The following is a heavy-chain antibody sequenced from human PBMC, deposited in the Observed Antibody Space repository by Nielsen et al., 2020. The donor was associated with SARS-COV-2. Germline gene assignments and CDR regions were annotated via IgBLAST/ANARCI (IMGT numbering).Heavy chain of an antibody. CDR1: GYSFTSHW. CDR2: IDPRDSYT. D-gene: IGHD6-19*01. V-gene: IGHV5-10-1*01. Sequence: GESLKISCKGSGYSFTSHWINWVRQMPGKGLEWMGRIDPRDSYTNYSPSFQGHVSISADKSISTAYLQWNSLKASDTAMYYCARDGALELAGRSWFDPWGQGTLVTVSS. J-gene: IGHJ5*02. CDR3: ARDGALELAGRSWFDP.